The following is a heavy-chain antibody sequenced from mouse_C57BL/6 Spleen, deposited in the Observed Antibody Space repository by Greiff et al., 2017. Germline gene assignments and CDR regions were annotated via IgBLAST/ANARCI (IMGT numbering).Heavy chain of an antibody. CDR2: IYPGSGST. J-gene: IGHJ3*01. V-gene: IGHV1-55*01. D-gene: IGHD2-5*01. Sequence: QVQLQQPGAELVKPGASVKMSCKASGYTFTSYWITWVKQRPGQGLEWIGDIYPGSGSTNYNEKFKSKATLTVDTSSSTAYMQLSSLTSEDSAVXYCAKTMVYSNYLAWFAYWGQGTLVTVSA. CDR1: GYTFTSYW. CDR3: AKTMVYSNYLAWFAY.